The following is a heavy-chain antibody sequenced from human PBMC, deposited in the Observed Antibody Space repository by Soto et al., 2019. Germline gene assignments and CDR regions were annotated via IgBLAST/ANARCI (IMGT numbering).Heavy chain of an antibody. D-gene: IGHD3-3*01. CDR2: IYRGGST. CDR1: GFTVSNNY. CDR3: ARARFGGLGAIFADY. V-gene: IGHV3-66*01. Sequence: EVQLVHSGGGLVQPGGSLRLSCAASGFTVSNNYMSWVRQAPGKGLEWVSVIYRGGSTYYADSVKDRFTISRDNSENTLYLQTSRPRAEDTAVYYCARARFGGLGAIFADYWGQGTLVTVSS. J-gene: IGHJ4*02.